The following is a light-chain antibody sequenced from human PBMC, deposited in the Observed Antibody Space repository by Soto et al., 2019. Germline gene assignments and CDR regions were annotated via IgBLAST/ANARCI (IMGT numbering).Light chain of an antibody. CDR3: QQSYSTLPIT. J-gene: IGKJ4*01. V-gene: IGKV1-39*01. Sequence: DIQMTQSPSSLSASVGDRVTITCRAGQNITTYLNWYQQKPGTAPKLLIFAASSLQSGIPSRFSGSGSGTDFTLTISSLQPADFATYYCQQSYSTLPITFGGGTKVEIK. CDR2: AAS. CDR1: QNITTY.